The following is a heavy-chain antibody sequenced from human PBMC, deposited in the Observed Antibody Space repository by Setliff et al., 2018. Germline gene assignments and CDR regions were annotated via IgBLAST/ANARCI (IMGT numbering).Heavy chain of an antibody. D-gene: IGHD4-4*01. V-gene: IGHV4-39*01. J-gene: IGHJ6*03. CDR3: ARGVTRPIYYYYYYMDV. Sequence: SETLSLTCTVSGDSISSTSYQWGWIRQPPGKGLEWIGSIYYSGSTYYNPSLKSRVTISVDTSKNQFSLKLSSVTAADTAVYYCARGVTRPIYYYYYYMDVWGKGTTVTVSS. CDR1: GDSISSTSYQ. CDR2: IYYSGST.